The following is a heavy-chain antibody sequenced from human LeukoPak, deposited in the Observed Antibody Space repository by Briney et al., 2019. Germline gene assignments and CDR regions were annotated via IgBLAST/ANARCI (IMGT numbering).Heavy chain of an antibody. CDR1: GASITNYY. CDR2: VYTSGSP. V-gene: IGHV4-4*07. CDR3: ARTQYYRSGTWYFDD. Sequence: KTSETLSLTCTVSGASITNYYWSWIRQPAGKALEWIGRVYTSGSPNYNPSLKSRVTMSVDTYKHQVSLKLSSVTDADTAVYYCARTQYYRSGTWYFDDWGQGALVTVSS. D-gene: IGHD3-10*01. J-gene: IGHJ4*02.